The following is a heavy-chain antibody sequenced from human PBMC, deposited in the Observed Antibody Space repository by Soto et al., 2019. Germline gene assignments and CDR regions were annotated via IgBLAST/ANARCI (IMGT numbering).Heavy chain of an antibody. CDR3: VADSKPYSSGWSPKNFDY. V-gene: IGHV1-58*01. D-gene: IGHD6-19*01. Sequence: SVKVSCKASGFTFTSSAVQWVRQARGQRLEWIGWIVVGSGNTNYAQKFQERVTITRDMSTSTAYMELSSLRSEDTAVYYCVADSKPYSSGWSPKNFDYWGQGTLVTVSS. CDR1: GFTFTSSA. J-gene: IGHJ4*02. CDR2: IVVGSGNT.